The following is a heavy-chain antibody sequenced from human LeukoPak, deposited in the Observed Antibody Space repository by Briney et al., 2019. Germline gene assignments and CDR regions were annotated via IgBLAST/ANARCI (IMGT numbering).Heavy chain of an antibody. CDR2: IRYDGSNK. J-gene: IGHJ3*02. Sequence: GGSLRLSCAASGFTFSSYAMSWVRQAPGKGLEWVAFIRYDGSNKYYADSVKGRFTISRDNSKNTLYLQMNSLRAEDTAVYYCAKDLGLTGTKRVDAFDIWGQGTMVTVSS. D-gene: IGHD1-7*01. V-gene: IGHV3-30*02. CDR1: GFTFSSYA. CDR3: AKDLGLTGTKRVDAFDI.